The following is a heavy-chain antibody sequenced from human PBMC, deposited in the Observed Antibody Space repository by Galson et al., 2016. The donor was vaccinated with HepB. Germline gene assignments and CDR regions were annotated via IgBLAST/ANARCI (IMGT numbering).Heavy chain of an antibody. CDR3: ARDPGPIAAAGHLKY. CDR1: GFIVSSHY. V-gene: IGHV3-53*01. Sequence: SLRLSCAGSGFIVSSHYMNWVRQPPGKGLEWVALIYSGGATYYAYFVKGRFTISRDNPNNTLYLQMDSRRAEDTAVYYCARDPGPIAAAGHLKYLGHGTLVTVSS. J-gene: IGHJ4*03. D-gene: IGHD6-13*01. CDR2: IYSGGAT.